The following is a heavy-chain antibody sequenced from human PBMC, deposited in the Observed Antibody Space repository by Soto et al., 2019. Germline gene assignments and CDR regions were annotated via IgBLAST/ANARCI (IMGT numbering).Heavy chain of an antibody. CDR2: INPNSGGT. J-gene: IGHJ4*02. CDR1: GYTFTGYY. V-gene: IGHV1-2*02. D-gene: IGHD6-19*01. Sequence: ASVKVSCKASGYTFTGYYMHWVRQAPGQGLEWMGWINPNSGGTNYAQKFQGRVTMTRDTPISTAYMELSRLRSDDTAVYYCARESYSSGWYCFDYWGQGTLVTVSA. CDR3: ARESYSSGWYCFDY.